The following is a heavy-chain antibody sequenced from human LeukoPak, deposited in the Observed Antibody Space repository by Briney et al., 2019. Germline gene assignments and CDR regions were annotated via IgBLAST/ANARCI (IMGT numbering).Heavy chain of an antibody. Sequence: GGSLRLSCAASGFTFSSYSMNWVRQAPGKGLEWVSAISGSGGSTYYADSVKGRFTISRDNSKNTLYLQMNSLRAEDTAVYYCAKVEQWLVLKGAFDIWGQGTMVTVSS. CDR2: ISGSGGST. J-gene: IGHJ3*02. V-gene: IGHV3-23*01. CDR3: AKVEQWLVLKGAFDI. D-gene: IGHD6-19*01. CDR1: GFTFSSYS.